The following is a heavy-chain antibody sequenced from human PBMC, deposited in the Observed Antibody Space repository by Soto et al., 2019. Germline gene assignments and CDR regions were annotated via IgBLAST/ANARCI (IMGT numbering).Heavy chain of an antibody. D-gene: IGHD1-1*01. J-gene: IGHJ4*02. CDR1: GGSIRSDS. CDR3: ATLNWNNYFDS. Sequence: SETLSLTCTVSGGSIRSDSWSWIRQPPGKGLEWVGYIYYSGGTSYNPSLKSRVTISVDTSKNQFSLKLSSVTTADTAMYYCATLNWNNYFDSWGQGTLVTVSS. V-gene: IGHV4-59*01. CDR2: IYYSGGT.